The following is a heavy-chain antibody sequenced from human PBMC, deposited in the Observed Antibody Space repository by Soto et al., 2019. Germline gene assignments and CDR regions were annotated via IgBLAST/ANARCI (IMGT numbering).Heavy chain of an antibody. CDR3: ARRTGSSTYYFDY. CDR2: IDYSGAT. CDR1: GGSFSGYY. Sequence: SETLSLTCAVYGGSFSGYYWSWIRQPPGRGLEWIGIIDYSGATYYNPSLKSRLTMSVDTSKNHFSLNLNSMTAADTAVYYCARRTGSSTYYFDYWGQGTQVT. D-gene: IGHD6-6*01. V-gene: IGHV4-34*01. J-gene: IGHJ4*02.